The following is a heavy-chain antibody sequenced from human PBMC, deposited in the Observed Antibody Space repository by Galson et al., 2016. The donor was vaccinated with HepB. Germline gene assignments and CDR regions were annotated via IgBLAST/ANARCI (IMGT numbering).Heavy chain of an antibody. Sequence: SLRLSCAASKFTFSTYTMNWVRQALGKGLEWVSYISSDSGTIYYADSVKGRFTISRDNAKNSLYLQMNSLRAEDTAVYYCARTAFSYSGSYWWFHPWGQGTLVTVSS. J-gene: IGHJ5*02. CDR3: ARTAFSYSGSYWWFHP. D-gene: IGHD1-26*01. CDR2: ISSDSGTI. CDR1: KFTFSTYT. V-gene: IGHV3-48*01.